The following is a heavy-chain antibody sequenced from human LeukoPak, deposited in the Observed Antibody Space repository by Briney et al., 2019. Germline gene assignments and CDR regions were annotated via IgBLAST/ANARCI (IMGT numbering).Heavy chain of an antibody. CDR1: GGSISSSSHY. J-gene: IGHJ5*02. D-gene: IGHD1-26*01. Sequence: SQTLSLTCIVSGGSISSSSHYWGWLRQPPGKVLEWIGSFYYSGRNNYNPSLKSRVTISVDTSKNQFSLKLSPVTAADTAVYYCARQEKWELPAWFDPWGQGTLVTVSS. CDR2: FYYSGRN. V-gene: IGHV4-39*01. CDR3: ARQEKWELPAWFDP.